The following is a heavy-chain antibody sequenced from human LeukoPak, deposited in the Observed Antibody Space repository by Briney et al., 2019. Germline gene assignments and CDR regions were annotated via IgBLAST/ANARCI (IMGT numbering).Heavy chain of an antibody. J-gene: IGHJ4*02. CDR2: ITSSGSII. V-gene: IGHV3-11*04. CDR1: GFTFSDYY. Sequence: PGGSLRLSCAASGFTFSDYYMSWIRQAPGRGLEWVSYITSSGSIIYYADSVKGRFTIFRDSAKNSLYLQMNSLRAGDTAVYYCARTIEMATISYFDYWGQGTLVTVSS. D-gene: IGHD5-24*01. CDR3: ARTIEMATISYFDY.